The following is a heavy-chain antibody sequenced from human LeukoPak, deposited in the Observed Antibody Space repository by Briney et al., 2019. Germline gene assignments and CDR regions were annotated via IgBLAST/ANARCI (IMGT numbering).Heavy chain of an antibody. CDR1: GFTFRSYW. CDR2: IKQDGSEK. J-gene: IGHJ4*02. CDR3: ARDFGSDDY. Sequence: GWALTLSCAPSGFTFRSYWLRWLRQPAGKGLAGVANIKQDGSEKYYVDSVKGRFTIYRNNAKNSLYLQMNSLRAEDTAVYYCARDFGSDDYWGQGTLVSVSS. V-gene: IGHV3-7*01. D-gene: IGHD3-3*01.